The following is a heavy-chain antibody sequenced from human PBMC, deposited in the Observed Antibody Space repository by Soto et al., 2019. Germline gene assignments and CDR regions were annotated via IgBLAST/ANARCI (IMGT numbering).Heavy chain of an antibody. V-gene: IGHV4-61*01. Sequence: QVQLQESGPGLVKPSETLSLTCTVSGDSVSSSSYYWSWLRQPPGKGLEWVGCIYYSGSTNYYGGGTNYNPSLKSRVTISLDTSENQFSLKLSSVTASDSAVYYCASLTVDPIYFHDWGQGTLVTVSS. CDR2: IYYSGSTNYYGGGT. J-gene: IGHJ4*02. D-gene: IGHD4-17*01. CDR3: ASLTVDPIYFHD. CDR1: GDSVSSSSYY.